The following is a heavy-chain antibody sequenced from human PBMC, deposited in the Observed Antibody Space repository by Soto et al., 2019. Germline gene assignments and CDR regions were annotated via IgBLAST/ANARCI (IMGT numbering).Heavy chain of an antibody. Sequence: SVKVSCKASGGTFSSYATSWVRQAPGQGLEWMGGIIPIFGTANYAQKFQGRVTITADESTSTAYMELSSLRSEDTAVYYCARALTVTTRGYYYYGMDVWGQGTTVTVSS. CDR1: GGTFSSYA. CDR3: ARALTVTTRGYYYYGMDV. V-gene: IGHV1-69*13. D-gene: IGHD4-4*01. CDR2: IIPIFGTA. J-gene: IGHJ6*02.